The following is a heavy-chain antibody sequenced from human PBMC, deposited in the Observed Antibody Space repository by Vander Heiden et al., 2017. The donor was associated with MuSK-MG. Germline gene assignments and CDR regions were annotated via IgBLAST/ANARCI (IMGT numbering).Heavy chain of an antibody. V-gene: IGHV3-33*08. D-gene: IGHD4-17*01. CDR3: ARDLGGDDYGDNKYYYYGMDV. CDR2: IWYDGSNK. CDR1: GGSFSGYY. J-gene: IGHJ6*02. Sequence: QVQLQQWGAGLLKPSETLSLTCAVYGGSFSGYYWSWVRQAPGKGLEWVAVIWYDGSNKYYADSVKGRFTISRDNSKNTLYLQMNSLRAEDTAVYYCARDLGGDDYGDNKYYYYGMDVWGQGTTVTVSS.